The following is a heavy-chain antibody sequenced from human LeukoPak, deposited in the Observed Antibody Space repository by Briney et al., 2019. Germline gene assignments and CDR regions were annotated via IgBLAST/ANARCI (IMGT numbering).Heavy chain of an antibody. Sequence: SETLSLTCTVSGVSIRSYYWTWIRQPPGKGLEWIGYIFYSGNINYSPSLKSRVTISVDTSNNQLSLKLTSVTAADTAVYYCARMYYFDSSGKFDYWGQGTLVTVSS. J-gene: IGHJ4*02. CDR3: ARMYYFDSSGKFDY. CDR1: GVSIRSYY. CDR2: IFYSGNI. V-gene: IGHV4-59*01. D-gene: IGHD3-22*01.